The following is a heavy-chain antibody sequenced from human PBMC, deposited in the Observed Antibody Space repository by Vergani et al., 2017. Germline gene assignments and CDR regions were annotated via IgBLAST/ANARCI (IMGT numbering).Heavy chain of an antibody. CDR1: GFTFTAHG. Sequence: EVQLLESGGDLVQPGGSLRLSCAASGFTFTAHGLNWVRQAPGKGLEWVARTRNKARGYSTDYAASVRGRFIVSRDASGKSVSLQMTRLRIDDTAVYFCARTLKFLDMDVWGKGTTVTVSS. CDR3: ARTLKFLDMDV. V-gene: IGHV3-72*01. D-gene: IGHD3-3*01. CDR2: TRNKARGYST. J-gene: IGHJ6*04.